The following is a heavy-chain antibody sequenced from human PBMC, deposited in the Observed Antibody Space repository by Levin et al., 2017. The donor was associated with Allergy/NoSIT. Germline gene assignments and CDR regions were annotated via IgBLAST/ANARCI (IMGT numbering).Heavy chain of an antibody. CDR1: GYTFTSYA. V-gene: IGHV1-3*01. CDR2: INAGNGNT. J-gene: IGHJ6*02. Sequence: ASVKVSCKASGYTFTSYAMHWVRQAPGQRLEWMGWINAGNGNTKYSQKFQGRVTITRDTSASTAYMELSSLRSEDTAVYYCARGYCSGGSCYSDYYYYYGMDVWGQGTTVTVSS. D-gene: IGHD2-15*01. CDR3: ARGYCSGGSCYSDYYYYYGMDV.